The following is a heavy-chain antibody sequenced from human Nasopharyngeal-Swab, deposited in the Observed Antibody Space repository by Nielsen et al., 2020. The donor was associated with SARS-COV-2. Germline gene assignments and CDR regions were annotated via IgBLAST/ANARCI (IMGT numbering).Heavy chain of an antibody. CDR1: GFTFSSYA. CDR2: ISYDGSNK. D-gene: IGHD5-18*01. CDR3: ARDLTPMVIIYAFDM. Sequence: GGSLRLSCAASGFTFSSYAMHWVRQAPGKGLEWVAVISYDGSNKYYADSVKGRFTISRDNSKNTLYLQMNSLRAEDTAVYYCARDLTPMVIIYAFDMWGQGTMVTVSS. J-gene: IGHJ3*02. V-gene: IGHV3-30-3*01.